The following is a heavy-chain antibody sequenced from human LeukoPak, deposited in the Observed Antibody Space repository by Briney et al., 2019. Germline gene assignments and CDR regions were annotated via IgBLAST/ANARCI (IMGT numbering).Heavy chain of an antibody. CDR2: INHSGST. CDR3: ARGRRAVAGTIQGGVYFDY. CDR1: GGSISSGSYY. D-gene: IGHD6-19*01. V-gene: IGHV4-39*07. J-gene: IGHJ4*02. Sequence: SETLSLTCTVSGGSISSGSYYWSWIRQPPGKGLEWIGEINHSGSTNYNPSLKSRVAISVDTSKNQFSLKLSSVTAADTAVYYCARGRRAVAGTIQGGVYFDYWGQGTLVTVSS.